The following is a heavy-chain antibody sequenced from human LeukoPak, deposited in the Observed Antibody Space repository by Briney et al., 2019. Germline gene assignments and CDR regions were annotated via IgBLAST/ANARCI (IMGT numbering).Heavy chain of an antibody. J-gene: IGHJ4*02. CDR2: IWYDGSNK. CDR1: GFTFSSYG. CDR3: AKDRVTAMVYYFDY. D-gene: IGHD5-18*01. V-gene: IGHV3-33*06. Sequence: GGSLRLSCAASGFTFSSYGMHWVRQAPGKGLEWVAVIWYDGSNKYYADSVKGRFTISRDNSKNTLYLQMNSLRAEDTAVYYCAKDRVTAMVYYFDYWGQGTLVTVSS.